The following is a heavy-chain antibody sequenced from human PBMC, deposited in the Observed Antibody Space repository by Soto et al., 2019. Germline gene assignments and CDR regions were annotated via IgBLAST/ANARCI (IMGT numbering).Heavy chain of an antibody. Sequence: QVQLQESGPGLVKPSGTLSLTCAVSSGSISTNNWWHWVRQPPGKGLEWIGEIFHSGSTNYSPSLKIRVTMSVDIFKHQFSLTLSSVTAADTAVYYCARERGTGTYQGFDYWGQGTLVTVSS. CDR1: SGSISTNNW. J-gene: IGHJ4*02. D-gene: IGHD1-26*01. V-gene: IGHV4-4*02. CDR3: ARERGTGTYQGFDY. CDR2: IFHSGST.